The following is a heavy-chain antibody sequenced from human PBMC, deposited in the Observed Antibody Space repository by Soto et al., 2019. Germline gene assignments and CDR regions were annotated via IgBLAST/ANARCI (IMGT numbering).Heavy chain of an antibody. Sequence: ASLKVSCKASGYTFTSYAIHWVRQAPGQRLEWMGWIHAGNDFTKYSQKFQGRVTITRDTSASTAYMELSSLRSEDTAVYYCAREDTSMAPAFDYWGQGTLVTV. CDR2: IHAGNDFT. V-gene: IGHV1-3*01. CDR1: GYTFTSYA. CDR3: AREDTSMAPAFDY. J-gene: IGHJ4*02. D-gene: IGHD5-18*01.